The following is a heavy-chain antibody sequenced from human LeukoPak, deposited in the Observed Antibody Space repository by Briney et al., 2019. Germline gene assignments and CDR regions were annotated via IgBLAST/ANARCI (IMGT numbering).Heavy chain of an antibody. J-gene: IGHJ2*01. CDR2: IFQSGST. CDR1: GDSMTFYY. CDR3: ARARYQRDDYDFYRYFDF. D-gene: IGHD3/OR15-3a*01. V-gene: IGHV4-59*12. Sequence: SETLSLTCNVSGDSMTFYYWSWIRQPPGKGLEWIGYIFQSGSTYYNPSLASRVSISVDTSKTQFSLRLNSVTAADAAIYYCARARYQRDDYDFYRYFDFWGRGTRVSVSS.